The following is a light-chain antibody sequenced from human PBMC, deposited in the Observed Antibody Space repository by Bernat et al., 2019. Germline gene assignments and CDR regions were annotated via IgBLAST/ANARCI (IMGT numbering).Light chain of an antibody. J-gene: IGLJ2*01. Sequence: SYVLTQPPSVSVAPGKTARITCGGNNIGSKSVHWYQHKPGQAPVLVVYDDSDRPSGIPGRFSGANSGNTATLTSSRVEAGDEAEYCCQVCYSSSDHVVFGGGTKLTVL. CDR1: NIGSKS. CDR3: QVCYSSSDHVV. V-gene: IGLV3-21*03. CDR2: DDS.